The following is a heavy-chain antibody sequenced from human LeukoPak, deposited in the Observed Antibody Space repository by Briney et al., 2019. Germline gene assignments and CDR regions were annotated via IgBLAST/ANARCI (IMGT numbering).Heavy chain of an antibody. D-gene: IGHD3-3*01. J-gene: IGHJ4*02. Sequence: ASVKVSCKASGYTFTSYAISWVRQAPGQGLEWMGWISTYNGHTNCAQKLQGRVTTTTDTSTSTAYMELRSLRSDDTAVYYCAREDNLMDFWSGYSDYWGQGTLVTVSS. CDR3: AREDNLMDFWSGYSDY. V-gene: IGHV1-18*01. CDR2: ISTYNGHT. CDR1: GYTFTSYA.